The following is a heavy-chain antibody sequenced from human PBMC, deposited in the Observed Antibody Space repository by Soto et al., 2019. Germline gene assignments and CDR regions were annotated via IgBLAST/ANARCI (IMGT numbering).Heavy chain of an antibody. J-gene: IGHJ6*03. D-gene: IGHD2-2*01. V-gene: IGHV1-2*04. CDR1: GYTFTGYY. Sequence: ASVKVSCKASGYTFTGYYMHWVRQAPGQGLEWMGWINPNSGGTNYAQKFQGWVTMTRDTSISTAYMELSRLRSDDTAVYYCTRGYCSSTSCPRRDYYYMDVWGKGTTVTVSS. CDR3: TRGYCSSTSCPRRDYYYMDV. CDR2: INPNSGGT.